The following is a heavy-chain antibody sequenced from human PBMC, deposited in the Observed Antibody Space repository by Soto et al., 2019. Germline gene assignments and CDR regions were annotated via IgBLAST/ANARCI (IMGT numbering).Heavy chain of an antibody. D-gene: IGHD6-19*01. CDR1: GYTFTSYD. CDR2: MNPNSGNT. Sequence: GASVKVSCKASGYTFTSYDINWVRQATGQGLEWMGWMNPNSGNTGYAQKFQGRVTMTRNTSISTAYMELSSLRSEDTAVYYCARRGAGRQWLTQTNWSDPWGQGTLVTVSS. CDR3: ARRGAGRQWLTQTNWSDP. V-gene: IGHV1-8*01. J-gene: IGHJ5*02.